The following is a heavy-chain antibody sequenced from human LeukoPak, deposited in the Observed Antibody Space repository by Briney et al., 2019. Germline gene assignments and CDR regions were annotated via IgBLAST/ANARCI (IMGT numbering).Heavy chain of an antibody. CDR1: GFTFNTYW. CDR2: INQDGSEK. D-gene: IGHD6-6*01. Sequence: GGSLRLSCAASGFTFNTYWMSWVRLAPGKGLEWVANINQDGSEKYYVDSVKGRFTISRDNAKNSLYLQMNSLRAEDTAVYYCARDKAAPDYWGQGTLVTVSS. V-gene: IGHV3-7*01. J-gene: IGHJ4*02. CDR3: ARDKAAPDY.